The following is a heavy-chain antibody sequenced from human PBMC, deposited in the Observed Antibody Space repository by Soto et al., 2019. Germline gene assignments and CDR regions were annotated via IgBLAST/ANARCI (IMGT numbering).Heavy chain of an antibody. V-gene: IGHV3-48*02. CDR2: ISSSSSTI. CDR1: GFTFSSYS. D-gene: IGHD5-18*01. Sequence: EVQLVESGGGLVQPGGSLRLSCAASGFTFSSYSMNWVRQAPGQGLEWVSYISSSSSTIYYADSVKGRFTISRDNAKNSLYLQMNSLRDEDTAVYYCARDEEDTAMVMVDAFDIWGQGTMVTVSS. J-gene: IGHJ3*02. CDR3: ARDEEDTAMVMVDAFDI.